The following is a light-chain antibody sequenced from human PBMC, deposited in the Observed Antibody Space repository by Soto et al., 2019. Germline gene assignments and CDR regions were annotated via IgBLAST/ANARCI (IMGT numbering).Light chain of an antibody. Sequence: DIQMTQSPSSLSASVGDRVTITCRASQSSSSYLNWYQQKPGKAPKLLIYAASSLQSGVPSRFSGSGSGTDFTLTISSLQPEDFATYYCQQSYSTLAITFGQGTRLEI. CDR1: QSSSSY. V-gene: IGKV1-39*01. CDR2: AAS. J-gene: IGKJ5*01. CDR3: QQSYSTLAIT.